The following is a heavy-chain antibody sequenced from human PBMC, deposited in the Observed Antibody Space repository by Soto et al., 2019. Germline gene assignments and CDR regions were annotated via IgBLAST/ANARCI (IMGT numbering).Heavy chain of an antibody. J-gene: IGHJ6*03. V-gene: IGHV1-69*02. CDR1: GGTFSSYT. D-gene: IGHD3-3*01. CDR3: ARYFDDFWSGYPPTGYYCMGV. Sequence: SVKVSCKASGGTFSSYTISWVRQAPGQGLEWMGRIIPILGIANYAQKFQGRVTITADKSTSTAYMELSSLRSEDTAVYYCARYFDDFWSGYPPTGYYCMGVWGKGTTVTVAS. CDR2: IIPILGIA.